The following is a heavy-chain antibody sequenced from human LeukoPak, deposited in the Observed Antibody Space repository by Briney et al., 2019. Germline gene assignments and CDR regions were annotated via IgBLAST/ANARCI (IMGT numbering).Heavy chain of an antibody. CDR2: IYWDDDK. D-gene: IGHD4-17*01. CDR1: GFALRTRGVG. Sequence: SAPTLFKPTPTLTFTCTFSGFALRTRGVGVGWIRPPPGKALESLSPIYWDDDKPYSPSLKSRLTINKDTSKNQVVLTLTNMDPVDTATYYCAHRPLSTVTLFDYWGQGTLVTVCS. V-gene: IGHV2-5*02. J-gene: IGHJ4*02. CDR3: AHRPLSTVTLFDY.